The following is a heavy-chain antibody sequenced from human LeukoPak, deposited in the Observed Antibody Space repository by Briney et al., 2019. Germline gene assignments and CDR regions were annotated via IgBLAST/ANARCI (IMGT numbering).Heavy chain of an antibody. CDR2: IIPIFGTA. Sequence: ASVKVSCKASGGTFSSYAISWVRQAPGQGLEWMGGIIPIFGTANYAQKFQGRVTITADESTSTAYMELSSLRSKDTAVYYCARSSSRSGVTIFFYWGQGTLVTVSS. J-gene: IGHJ4*02. D-gene: IGHD3-9*01. V-gene: IGHV1-69*13. CDR3: ARSSSRSGVTIFFY. CDR1: GGTFSSYA.